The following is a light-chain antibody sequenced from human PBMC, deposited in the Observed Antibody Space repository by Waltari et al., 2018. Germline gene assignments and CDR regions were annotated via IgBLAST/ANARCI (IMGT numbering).Light chain of an antibody. CDR2: KVN. Sequence: QSALTQPASVSGSPGPSITIPCTGTSSDVGFYDFVSWFQQHPGKAPKVMIYKVNNRPSGVSNRFSGSKSANTASLTISGLQAEDEADYYCSSYTRRSYWVFGGGTQLTVL. V-gene: IGLV2-14*01. CDR3: SSYTRRSYWV. CDR1: SSDVGFYDF. J-gene: IGLJ3*02.